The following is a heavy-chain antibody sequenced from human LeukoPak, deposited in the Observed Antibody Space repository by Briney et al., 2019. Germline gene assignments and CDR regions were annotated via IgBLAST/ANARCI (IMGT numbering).Heavy chain of an antibody. CDR3: AKDRSYYYGSGSSFDY. V-gene: IGHV3-74*01. Sequence: GGSLRLSCAASGFTFSSYWMHWVRQAPGKGLVWVSRINTDGSSTSYADSVKGRFTISRDNAKNTLYLQMNSLRAEDTAVYYCAKDRSYYYGSGSSFDYWGQGTLVTVSS. D-gene: IGHD3-10*01. J-gene: IGHJ4*02. CDR1: GFTFSSYW. CDR2: INTDGSST.